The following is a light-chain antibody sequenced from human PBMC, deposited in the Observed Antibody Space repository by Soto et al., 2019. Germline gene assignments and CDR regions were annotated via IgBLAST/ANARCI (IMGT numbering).Light chain of an antibody. CDR1: SSDVGGYNS. J-gene: IGLJ1*01. CDR2: EVS. CDR3: SSYTTSSTLLYV. Sequence: QSVLTQPASVSGSPGQSITISCTGTSSDVGGYNSVSWYQQHPGKAPKLMIYEVSNRPSGVSNRFSGSKSGNTDSLTISGLQAEDEADYYCSSYTTSSTLLYVFGTGTKVTVL. V-gene: IGLV2-14*01.